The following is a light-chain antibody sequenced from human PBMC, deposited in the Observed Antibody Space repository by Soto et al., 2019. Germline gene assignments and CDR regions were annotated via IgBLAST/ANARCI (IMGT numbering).Light chain of an antibody. J-gene: IGKJ1*01. Sequence: EIVMTQSPATLSVSPGERATLSCRASQSVSSNLAWYQQKPGQAPRLLIYGASTRDTGIPARFSGSGSGTEFILTISSLQSEDFAVYYCQQYNNWPPWTFGQGTKVQIK. CDR3: QQYNNWPPWT. CDR2: GAS. V-gene: IGKV3-15*01. CDR1: QSVSSN.